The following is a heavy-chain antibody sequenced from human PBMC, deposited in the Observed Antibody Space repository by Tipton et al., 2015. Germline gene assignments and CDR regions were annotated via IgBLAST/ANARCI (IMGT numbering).Heavy chain of an antibody. CDR2: LYYCGNT. J-gene: IGHJ4*02. V-gene: IGHV4-61*01. CDR1: GGSVCNGNFY. D-gene: IGHD6-13*01. Sequence: TLSLTCTVSGGSVCNGNFYWTWIRQPPGKSLEWIGHLYYCGNTNYNPSLKSRVTISVDTSKNQFSLRVSSVTAADTAVYYCARGAGNSSTWDFDYWGQGSLVTVSS. CDR3: ARGAGNSSTWDFDY.